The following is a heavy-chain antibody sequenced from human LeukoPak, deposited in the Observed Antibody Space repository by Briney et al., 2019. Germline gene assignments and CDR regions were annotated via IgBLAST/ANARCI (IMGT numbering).Heavy chain of an antibody. CDR1: GGSISRSY. CDR2: IYTSRST. J-gene: IGHJ6*04. Sequence: SETLSLTCTVSGGSISRSYWSWIRQPAGKGREWLGRIYTSRSTNYNPSLKSRVTMSVDTSKNQFSLKLSSVTAADTVVFYWERSEYEIPGKGAPPPVWGKGTTVTVSS. D-gene: IGHD1-14*01. CDR3: ERSEYEIPGKGAPPPV. V-gene: IGHV4-4*07.